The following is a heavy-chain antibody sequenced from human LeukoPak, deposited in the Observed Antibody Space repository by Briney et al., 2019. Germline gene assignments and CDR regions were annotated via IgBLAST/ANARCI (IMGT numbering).Heavy chain of an antibody. CDR3: ARGAERSSWYYWFDP. CDR1: GGSFSDHY. V-gene: IGHV4-59*11. D-gene: IGHD6-13*01. J-gene: IGHJ5*02. CDR2: IYYSGST. Sequence: TSETLSLTCAVYGGSFSDHYWTWIRQPPGKGLEWIGYIYYSGSTNYNPSLKSRVTISVDTSKNQFSLKLSSVTAADTAVYYCARGAERSSWYYWFDPWGQGTLVTVSS.